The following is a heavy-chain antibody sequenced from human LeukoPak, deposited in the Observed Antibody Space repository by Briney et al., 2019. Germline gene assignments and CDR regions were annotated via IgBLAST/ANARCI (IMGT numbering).Heavy chain of an antibody. Sequence: EASVEVSCKASGYTFTGYYMHWVRQAPGQGLKWMGWINPNSGGTNYAQKFQGRVTMTRDTSISTAYMELSRLRSDDTAVYYCARGGEFLEWPLYWGQGTLVTVSS. CDR1: GYTFTGYY. D-gene: IGHD3-3*01. CDR3: ARGGEFLEWPLY. V-gene: IGHV1-2*02. J-gene: IGHJ4*02. CDR2: INPNSGGT.